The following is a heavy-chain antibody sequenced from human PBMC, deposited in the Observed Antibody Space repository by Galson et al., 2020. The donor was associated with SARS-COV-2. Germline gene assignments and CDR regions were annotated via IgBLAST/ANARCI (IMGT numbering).Heavy chain of an antibody. J-gene: IGHJ3*02. V-gene: IGHV4-59*08. CDR2: NYNSETT. CDR1: GVSITSQY. D-gene: IGHD3-10*01. CDR3: AALGGAFDT. Sequence: SQTLSLTCTVSGVSITSQYWSWVRQPPGRGLEWIGFNYNSETTSYSPSLRSRVTISLDTSKNQFSLRLSSVTAADTTVYYCAALGGAFDTWGQGTMVNVSS.